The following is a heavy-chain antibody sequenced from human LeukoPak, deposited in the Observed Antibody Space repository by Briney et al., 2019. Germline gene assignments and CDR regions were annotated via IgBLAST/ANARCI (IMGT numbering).Heavy chain of an antibody. Sequence: SETLSLTCSVSVVSISSYYWRWIRQPPGKALEGIGYNFDSGTTVHSLSLKRGLTMPVDIQKNEFSLKLSSLTAADTAVYYCARHRGSPGGSGDWFDPWGQGTLVTVSS. CDR3: ARHRGSPGGSGDWFDP. CDR2: NFDSGTT. V-gene: IGHV4-59*08. J-gene: IGHJ5*02. D-gene: IGHD3-10*01. CDR1: VVSISSYY.